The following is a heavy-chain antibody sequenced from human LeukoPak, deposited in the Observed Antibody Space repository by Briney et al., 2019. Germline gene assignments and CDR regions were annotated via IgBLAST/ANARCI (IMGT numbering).Heavy chain of an antibody. V-gene: IGHV3-48*01. CDR2: ISSSSSTI. Sequence: GGSLRLSCAASGITFNTYNFNWVRQAPGKGLEWVSYISSSSSTISYADSVKGRFTISRDNAKTALYLQMDSLRAEDTAVYYCAGTNYHWYMDVWGKGTTVTVSS. CDR3: AGTNYHWYMDV. CDR1: GITFNTYN. J-gene: IGHJ6*03.